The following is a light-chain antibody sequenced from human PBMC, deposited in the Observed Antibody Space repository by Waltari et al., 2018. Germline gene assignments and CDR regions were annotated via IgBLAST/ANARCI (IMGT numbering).Light chain of an antibody. CDR1: STDVGVYIY. V-gene: IGLV2-8*01. CDR3: SSYAGGNDVG. J-gene: IGLJ2*01. CDR2: EVS. Sequence: QSALTQPPSASGSPGQSVPISCPRTSTDVGVYIYVSWYQQFPGKAPKLIIYEVSTRPSGVPDRFSGSKSGNTASLTVSGLQAEDEGYYYCSSYAGGNDVGFGGGTKLTVL.